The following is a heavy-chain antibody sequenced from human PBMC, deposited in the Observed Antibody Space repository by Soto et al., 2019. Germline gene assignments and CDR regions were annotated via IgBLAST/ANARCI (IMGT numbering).Heavy chain of an antibody. D-gene: IGHD5-12*01. CDR1: GYTFTGYY. J-gene: IGHJ6*02. CDR3: GRESCSSYGGESWLPVRLGMDV. Sequence: ASVKVSGKASGYTFTGYYMHWVRQAPGQGLEWMGWINPNSGGTNYAQKFQGWVTMTRDTSISTAYMELSRLRSDDTAVYYCGRESCSSYGGESWLPVRLGMDVWGQGGTVT. CDR2: INPNSGGT. V-gene: IGHV1-2*04.